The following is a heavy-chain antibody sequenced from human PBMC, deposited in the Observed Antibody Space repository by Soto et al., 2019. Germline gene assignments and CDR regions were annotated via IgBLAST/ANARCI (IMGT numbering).Heavy chain of an antibody. Sequence: ASVKVSCKASGYTFTGYYMHWVRRAPGQGLEWMGWINPNSGGTNYAQKFQGRVTMTRDTSISTAYMELSRLRSDDTAVYYCARGAGAARQNPGGMDVWGQGTTVTVSS. V-gene: IGHV1-2*02. CDR3: ARGAGAARQNPGGMDV. J-gene: IGHJ6*02. CDR2: INPNSGGT. D-gene: IGHD6-6*01. CDR1: GYTFTGYY.